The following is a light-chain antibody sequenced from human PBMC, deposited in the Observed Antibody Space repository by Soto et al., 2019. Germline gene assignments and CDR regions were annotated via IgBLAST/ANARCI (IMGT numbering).Light chain of an antibody. V-gene: IGKV1-27*01. CDR1: QGISND. CDR2: AAS. CDR3: QKYNSAPQT. J-gene: IGKJ3*01. Sequence: IQMTQSPSSLSAAVGDRVTITCRASQGISNDLAWYQQKPGKVPKLLIYAASTLQSGVPSRFSGSGSGTEFTLTISSLQPEDVATYYCQKYNSAPQTFGPGTKVDIK.